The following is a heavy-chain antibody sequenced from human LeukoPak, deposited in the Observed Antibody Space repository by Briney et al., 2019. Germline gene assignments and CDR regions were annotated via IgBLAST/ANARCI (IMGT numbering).Heavy chain of an antibody. D-gene: IGHD6-19*01. CDR3: AKDDHGGSGWRDYFDY. J-gene: IGHJ4*02. CDR1: GFTFSSYA. CDR2: ISGSGGST. Sequence: GGSLRLSCAASGFTFSSYAMSWVRQAPGKGLEWVSAISGSGGSTYYADSVKGHFTISRDNSKNTLYLQMNSLRAEDTAVYYCAKDDHGGSGWRDYFDYWGQGALVTVSS. V-gene: IGHV3-23*01.